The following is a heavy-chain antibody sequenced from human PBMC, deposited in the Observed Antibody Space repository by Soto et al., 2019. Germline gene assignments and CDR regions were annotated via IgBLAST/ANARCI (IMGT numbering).Heavy chain of an antibody. CDR2: IYYSGST. CDR3: ASAYGFYFDY. CDR1: GGSISSYY. Sequence: QVQLQESGPGLVKPSETLSLTCTVSGGSISSYYWSWIRQPPGKGLEWIGYIYYSGSTNYNPSLKGRVTIAVGTSKNPFSLKLSSVTAADTAVYFCASAYGFYFDYWGQGNLVTVSS. J-gene: IGHJ4*02. D-gene: IGHD4-17*01. V-gene: IGHV4-59*01.